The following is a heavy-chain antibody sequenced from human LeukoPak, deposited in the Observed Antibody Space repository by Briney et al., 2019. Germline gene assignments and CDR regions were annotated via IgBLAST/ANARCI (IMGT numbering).Heavy chain of an antibody. J-gene: IGHJ4*02. D-gene: IGHD4-17*01. CDR1: GYTFTSCY. CDR2: INPSGGST. Sequence: ASVKVSCKASGYTFTSCYMHWVRQAPGQGLEWMGIINPSGGSTSYAQKFQGRVTMTRDTSTSTVYMELSSLRSADTAVYYCARDSADGDYDYWGQGTLVTVSS. V-gene: IGHV1-46*01. CDR3: ARDSADGDYDY.